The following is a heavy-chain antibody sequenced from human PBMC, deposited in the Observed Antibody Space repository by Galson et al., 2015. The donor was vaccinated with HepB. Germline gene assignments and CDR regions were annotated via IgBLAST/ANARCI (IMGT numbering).Heavy chain of an antibody. V-gene: IGHV1-8*01. Sequence: SVKVSCKASGYTFTSYDINWVRQATGQGLEWMGWMNPNSGKTGYAQKFQGRVTMTRNTSISTAYMELSSLRSEDTAVYYCAREELQYFAWLGYYYGMDVWGQGTTVTVSS. J-gene: IGHJ6*02. D-gene: IGHD3-9*01. CDR1: GYTFTSYD. CDR2: MNPNSGKT. CDR3: AREELQYFAWLGYYYGMDV.